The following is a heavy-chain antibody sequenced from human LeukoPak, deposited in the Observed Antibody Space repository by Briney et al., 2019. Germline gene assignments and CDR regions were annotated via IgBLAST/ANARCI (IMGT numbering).Heavy chain of an antibody. CDR3: ARDLSPYYDYVWGSSCFDY. Sequence: GGSLRLSCAASGFTFSSYRMNWVRQAPGKGLEWVSSISSSSNYIYYADSVKGRFTISRDNAKNSLYLQMNSLRAEDTAVYYCARDLSPYYDYVWGSSCFDYWGQGTLVTVSS. CDR1: GFTFSSYR. CDR2: ISSSSNYI. J-gene: IGHJ4*02. V-gene: IGHV3-21*01. D-gene: IGHD3-16*01.